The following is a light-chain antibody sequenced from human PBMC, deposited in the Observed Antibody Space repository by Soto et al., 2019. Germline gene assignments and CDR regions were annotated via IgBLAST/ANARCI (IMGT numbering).Light chain of an antibody. CDR2: EVS. V-gene: IGLV2-8*01. CDR3: SSYAGSNNLV. J-gene: IGLJ3*02. Sequence: QSALTQPPSASGSPGQSVTISCTGTSSDVGGYNYVSWYQQHPGKAPKLMIYEVSNRPSGVPDRFSGSKSGNTASLTVSGLQEEDEADYYCSSYAGSNNLVFGGGTKLTVL. CDR1: SSDVGGYNY.